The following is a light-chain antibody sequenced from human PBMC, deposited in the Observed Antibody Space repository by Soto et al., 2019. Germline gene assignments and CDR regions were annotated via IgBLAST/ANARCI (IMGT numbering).Light chain of an antibody. CDR2: GAS. Sequence: EIVLTQSPGTLSLSPGERATLSCRASQSVSSSYLAWYQQKPGQAPRLLIYGASSRATGIPDRFSGSGSGTDFTLNISRLETEDFAVYYCQQYGSSPFTFGPGTKVDIK. J-gene: IGKJ3*01. V-gene: IGKV3-20*01. CDR3: QQYGSSPFT. CDR1: QSVSSSY.